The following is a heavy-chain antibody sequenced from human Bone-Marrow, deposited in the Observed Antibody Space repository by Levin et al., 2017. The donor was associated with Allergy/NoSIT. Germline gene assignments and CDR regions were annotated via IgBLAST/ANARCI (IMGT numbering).Heavy chain of an antibody. Sequence: GGSLRLSCAASGFTFSTFSMSWVRQAPGKGLEWVSYISESGTTIYYADSVKGRFTVSRDNAKKTLYLQMNGLRADDTAIYYCAREGQVFGVVIAYSMDVWGQGTTVTVSS. J-gene: IGHJ6*02. CDR3: AREGQVFGVVIAYSMDV. D-gene: IGHD3-3*01. CDR1: GFTFSTFS. CDR2: ISESGTTI. V-gene: IGHV3-48*04.